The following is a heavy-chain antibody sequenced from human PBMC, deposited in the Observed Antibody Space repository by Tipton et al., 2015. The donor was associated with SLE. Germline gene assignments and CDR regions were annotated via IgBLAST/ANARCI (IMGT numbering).Heavy chain of an antibody. D-gene: IGHD1-1*01. CDR2: ISAYNGNT. CDR3: ALRWPDTWTTVY. J-gene: IGHJ4*02. CDR1: GYSFTSYG. Sequence: QSGPEVKRTGSSVKVSCKASGYSFTSYGISWVRQAPGQGLEWMGWISAYNGNTNYAQKLQGRVTMTTDTYTSTADMELRRLRSDGTSVYYCALRWPDTWTTVYWGQGTLGTVSS. V-gene: IGHV1-18*01.